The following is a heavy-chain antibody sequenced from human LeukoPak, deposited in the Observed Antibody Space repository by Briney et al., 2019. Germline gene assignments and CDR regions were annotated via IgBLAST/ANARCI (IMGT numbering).Heavy chain of an antibody. D-gene: IGHD3-22*01. V-gene: IGHV3-30-3*01. CDR1: GCTFSSYA. CDR3: ARERTYYYDSSGYPGFDYGMDV. Sequence: PARSLTLSCAASGCTFSSYAMHWVRQAPGKGLEWVAVISYDGSKKYYADSVNGRFTISTDNSKNTLYLQRKSLRAEDTAVYYCARERTYYYDSSGYPGFDYGMDVWGQGTTVTVSS. J-gene: IGHJ6*02. CDR2: ISYDGSKK.